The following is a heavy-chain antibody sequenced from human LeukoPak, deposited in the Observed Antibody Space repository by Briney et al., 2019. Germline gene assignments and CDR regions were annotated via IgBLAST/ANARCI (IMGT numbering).Heavy chain of an antibody. V-gene: IGHV1-18*01. CDR2: ISGYNGNT. Sequence: ASVKLCCTPSGYTFTNYGISWVRQAPGQGLGCMGWISGYNGNTNYAHKLQGRVTMTTDTSTRTANQELRSLTPDDPAAYYSATESYGRFQHWGQGTLVTVSS. D-gene: IGHD4-17*01. CDR1: GYTFTNYG. J-gene: IGHJ1*01. CDR3: ATESYGRFQH.